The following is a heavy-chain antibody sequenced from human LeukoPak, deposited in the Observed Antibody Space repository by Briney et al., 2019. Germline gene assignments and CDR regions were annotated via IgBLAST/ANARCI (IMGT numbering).Heavy chain of an antibody. V-gene: IGHV3-21*06. CDR2: ITGSSNDI. CDR1: GFTFSIYS. J-gene: IGHJ4*02. Sequence: GGSLRLSCAASGFTFSIYSMNWVRQAPGRGLEWVSSITGSSNDINYADSVKGRFTISRDNARNSLYLQMNSLRAEDTAVYYCARDGASGSSLFDYWGQGTLVTVSS. CDR3: ARDGASGSSLFDY. D-gene: IGHD1-26*01.